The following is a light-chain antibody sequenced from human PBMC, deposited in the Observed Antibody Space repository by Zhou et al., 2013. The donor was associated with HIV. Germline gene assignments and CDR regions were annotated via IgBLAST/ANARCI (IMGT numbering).Light chain of an antibody. CDR1: QSVSSSY. CDR3: QQYGTSPGT. Sequence: IVLTQSPGTLSLSPGERATLSCRASQSVSSSYLAWYQQKPGQAPRLLIYGASSRATGIPDRFSGSGSGTDFILTISRLEPEDFAVYFCQQYGTSPGTFGQGTKVEI. CDR2: GAS. J-gene: IGKJ2*01. V-gene: IGKV3-20*01.